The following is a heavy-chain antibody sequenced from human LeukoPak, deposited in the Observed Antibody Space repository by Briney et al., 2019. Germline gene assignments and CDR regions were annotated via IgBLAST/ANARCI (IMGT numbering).Heavy chain of an antibody. J-gene: IGHJ4*02. CDR3: ARMANRYFGY. V-gene: IGHV3-7*01. CDR2: IKQDGSEK. CDR1: GFTFSSYW. Sequence: GGSLRLSCVASGFTFSSYWMSWVRQAPGKGLEWVANIKQDGSEKYYVDSVKGRFTVSRDNAKNSLSLQMNSLRAEDTAVYYCARMANRYFGYWGQGTLVTVSS. D-gene: IGHD3-10*01.